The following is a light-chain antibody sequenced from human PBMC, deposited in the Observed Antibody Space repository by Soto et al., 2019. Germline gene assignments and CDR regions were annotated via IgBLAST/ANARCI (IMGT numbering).Light chain of an antibody. J-gene: IGKJ2*01. CDR2: GAF. V-gene: IGKV3-20*01. CDR3: QQYGGAPYT. Sequence: EIVLTQSPGTLSLSPGERATLSCRASQSVSNDYLAWYQQKPGQAPRLLIYGAFHRATGIPDRFSGTGSGTDFTLTISRLEPEDFAVYYCQQYGGAPYTFGQGTKLDIK. CDR1: QSVSNDY.